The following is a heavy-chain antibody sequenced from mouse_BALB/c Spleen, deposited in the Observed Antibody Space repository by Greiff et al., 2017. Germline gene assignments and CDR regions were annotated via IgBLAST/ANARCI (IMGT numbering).Heavy chain of an antibody. Sequence: EVQLVESGGGLVKPGGSLKLSCAASGFTFSSYAMSWVRQSPEKRLEWVAEISSGGSYTYYPDTVTGRFTISRDNAKNTLYLEMSSLRSEDTAMYYCARERYDYAMDYWGQGTSGTVSS. CDR2: ISSGGSYT. CDR3: ARERYDYAMDY. D-gene: IGHD2-14*01. CDR1: GFTFSSYA. J-gene: IGHJ4*01. V-gene: IGHV5-9-4*01.